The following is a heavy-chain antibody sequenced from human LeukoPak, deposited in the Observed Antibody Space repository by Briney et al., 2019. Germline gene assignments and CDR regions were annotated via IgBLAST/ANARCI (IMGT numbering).Heavy chain of an antibody. CDR3: ARGSRELYYFDY. J-gene: IGHJ4*02. Sequence: SETPSLHCTVSGGSISSYQWSWIRQPPGKGLEWIGYIYYSGSTKYNPSLKSRVTISVDASQTQFSLKLNSVTAADTAVYYCARGSRELYYFDYWGQGTLVTVSS. CDR1: GGSISSYQ. D-gene: IGHD1-7*01. V-gene: IGHV4-59*01. CDR2: IYYSGST.